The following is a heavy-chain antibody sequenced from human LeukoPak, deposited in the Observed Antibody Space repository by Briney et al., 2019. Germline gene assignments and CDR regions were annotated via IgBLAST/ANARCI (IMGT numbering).Heavy chain of an antibody. D-gene: IGHD2-2*02. V-gene: IGHV4-4*07. CDR1: GGSISSYY. CDR2: IYTSGST. Sequence: SKTLSLTCTVSGGSISSYYWNWIRQPAGKGLEWIGRIYTSGSTNYNPSLKSRVTMSVDTSKNQFSLKLSSVTAADTAVYYCARDDTDYYYYMDVWGKGTTVTVSS. J-gene: IGHJ6*03. CDR3: ARDDTDYYYYMDV.